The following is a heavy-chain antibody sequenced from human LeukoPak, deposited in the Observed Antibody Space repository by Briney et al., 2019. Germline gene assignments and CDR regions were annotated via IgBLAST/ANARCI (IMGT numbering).Heavy chain of an antibody. D-gene: IGHD2-21*02. V-gene: IGHV3-21*01. CDR1: GFTSSSYS. Sequence: GGSLRLSCAASGFTSSSYSMNWVRQAPGKGLEWVSSISSSSSYIYYADSVKGRFTISRDNAKNSLYLQMNSLRAEDTAVYYCARETYCGGDCYSGLDYGMDVWGQGTTVTVSS. CDR3: ARETYCGGDCYSGLDYGMDV. CDR2: ISSSSSYI. J-gene: IGHJ6*02.